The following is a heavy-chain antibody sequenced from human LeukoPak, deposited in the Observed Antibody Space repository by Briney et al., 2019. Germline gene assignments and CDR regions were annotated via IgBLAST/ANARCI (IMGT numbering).Heavy chain of an antibody. J-gene: IGHJ4*02. D-gene: IGHD5-24*01. Sequence: ASVKVSCKASGYTFTSYDINWVRQATGQGLEWMGWMNPNSGNTGYAQKFQGRVTITRNTSISTAYMELSSLRSEDTAVYYCARTSVEMATIPFDYWGQGTLVTVSS. CDR2: MNPNSGNT. CDR3: ARTSVEMATIPFDY. CDR1: GYTFTSYD. V-gene: IGHV1-8*03.